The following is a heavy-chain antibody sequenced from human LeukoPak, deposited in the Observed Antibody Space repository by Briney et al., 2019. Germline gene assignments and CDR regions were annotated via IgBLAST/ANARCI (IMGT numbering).Heavy chain of an antibody. J-gene: IGHJ4*02. Sequence: GGSLRLSCTASGFTFGDYAMSWVRQAPGKGLEWVGFIRSIAYGESTDYAAPVKGRFTISRDDSKSTLYLQMNSLETEDTAVYYCSRDATGDHWGQGTLVSVSS. CDR3: SRDATGDH. CDR1: GFTFGDYA. V-gene: IGHV3-49*04. CDR2: IRSIAYGEST.